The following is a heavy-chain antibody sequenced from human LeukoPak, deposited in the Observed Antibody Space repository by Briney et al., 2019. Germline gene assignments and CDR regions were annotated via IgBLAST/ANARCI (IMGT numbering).Heavy chain of an antibody. Sequence: GGSLRLSCAASGFTFSSSAMSWVRQAPGKGLEWVSAISRSGGNIKYVDSVKGRFTISRDNSKNTLYLQMNSLSADDTALYYCAKDGYGGDSEYYYYYGMDVWGQGTTVTVSS. D-gene: IGHD4-23*01. V-gene: IGHV3-23*01. J-gene: IGHJ6*02. CDR2: ISRSGGNI. CDR1: GFTFSSSA. CDR3: AKDGYGGDSEYYYYYGMDV.